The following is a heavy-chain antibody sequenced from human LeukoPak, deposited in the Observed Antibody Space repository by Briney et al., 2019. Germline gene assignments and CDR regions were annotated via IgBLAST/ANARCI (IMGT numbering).Heavy chain of an antibody. Sequence: GGSLRLSCAASGFTLSSYTMTWVRQAPGKGLEWVSCISSSSSYLYYRDSVKGRFTISRDNAKNSLYLQMNSLRAEDTAVYYCARVGGYCNSVSNCYMDYWGQGALVTVSS. CDR2: ISSSSSYL. V-gene: IGHV3-21*01. J-gene: IGHJ4*02. CDR3: ARVGGYCNSVSNCYMDY. CDR1: GFTLSSYT. D-gene: IGHD2/OR15-2a*01.